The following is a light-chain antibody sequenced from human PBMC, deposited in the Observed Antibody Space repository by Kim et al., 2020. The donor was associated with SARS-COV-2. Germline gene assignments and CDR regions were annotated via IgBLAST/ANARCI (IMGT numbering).Light chain of an antibody. CDR2: YDI. CDR3: QEWDNSSDHYV. V-gene: IGLV3-21*04. CDR1: NIESKS. Sequence: SYELTQPPSVSVAPGQTARITCGGNNIESKSVHWYQQKPGQAPVLVIYYDIDRPSGIPERFSGSNSGNTATLTISRVEAGDEADYYCQEWDNSSDHYVCG. J-gene: IGLJ1*01.